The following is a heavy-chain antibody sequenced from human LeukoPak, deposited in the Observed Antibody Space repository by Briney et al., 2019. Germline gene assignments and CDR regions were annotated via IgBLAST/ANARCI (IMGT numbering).Heavy chain of an antibody. J-gene: IGHJ4*02. CDR3: ARGGGVTIFGVGRQNPKGFDY. Sequence: ASVKVSCKASGYTFTSYDINWVRQATGQGLEWMGWMNPNSGNTGYAQKFQCRATMIRNTSISTAYMELSSLRSEDTAVYYCARGGGVTIFGVGRQNPKGFDYWAREPWSPSPQ. D-gene: IGHD3-3*01. CDR1: GYTFTSYD. V-gene: IGHV1-8*01. CDR2: MNPNSGNT.